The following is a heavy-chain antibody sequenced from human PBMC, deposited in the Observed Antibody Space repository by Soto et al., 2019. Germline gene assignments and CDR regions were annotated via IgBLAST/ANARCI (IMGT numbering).Heavy chain of an antibody. J-gene: IGHJ6*03. CDR3: ARCRVVPAAIWSRFYYYYYMDV. D-gene: IGHD2-2*01. Sequence: ASVKVSCKASGYTFTSYDINWVRQATGQGLEWMGWMNPNSGNTGYAQKFQGRVTMTRNTSISTAYMELSSLRSEDTAVYYCARCRVVPAAIWSRFYYYYYMDVWGKGTTVTVSS. CDR2: MNPNSGNT. CDR1: GYTFTSYD. V-gene: IGHV1-8*01.